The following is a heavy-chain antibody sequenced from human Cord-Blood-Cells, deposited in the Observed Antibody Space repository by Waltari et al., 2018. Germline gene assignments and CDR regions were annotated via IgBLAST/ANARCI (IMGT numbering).Heavy chain of an antibody. D-gene: IGHD2-2*01. J-gene: IGHJ4*02. CDR2: INSDGSST. Sequence: EVQLVESGGGLVQPGGSLRLSCAASGFTFSSYWMLWVRPAPGKGLVWVSRINSDGSSTSYADSVKGRFTISRDNAKNTLYLQMNSLRAEDTAVYYCARFACSSTSCYDYWGQGTLVTVSS. V-gene: IGHV3-74*01. CDR3: ARFACSSTSCYDY. CDR1: GFTFSSYW.